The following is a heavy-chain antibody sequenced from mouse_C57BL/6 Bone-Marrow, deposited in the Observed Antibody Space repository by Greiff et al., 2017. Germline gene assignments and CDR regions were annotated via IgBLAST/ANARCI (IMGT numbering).Heavy chain of an antibody. CDR2: IDPENGDT. V-gene: IGHV14-4*01. CDR3: TPFTTVVAGDY. Sequence: EVQLQQSGAELVRPGASVKLSCTASGFNIKDDYMHWVKQRPEQGLEWIGWIDPENGDTKYASKFQGKATITADTSSNTAYLQLSSLTSEDTAVYYCTPFTTVVAGDYWGQGTTLTVSS. CDR1: GFNIKDDY. J-gene: IGHJ2*01. D-gene: IGHD1-1*01.